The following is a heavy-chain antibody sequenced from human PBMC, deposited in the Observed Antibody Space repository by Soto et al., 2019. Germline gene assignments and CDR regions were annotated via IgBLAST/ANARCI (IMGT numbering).Heavy chain of an antibody. V-gene: IGHV3-48*01. J-gene: IGHJ6*03. Sequence: PGGSLRLSCAASGFTFSSYSMNWVRQAPGKGLEWVSYISSSSSTIYYADSVKGRFTISRDNAKNSLYLQMNSLRAEDTAVYYCARTGRLRYFDWSYYYYMDVWGKGTTVTVSS. CDR2: ISSSSSTI. CDR3: ARTGRLRYFDWSYYYYMDV. D-gene: IGHD3-9*01. CDR1: GFTFSSYS.